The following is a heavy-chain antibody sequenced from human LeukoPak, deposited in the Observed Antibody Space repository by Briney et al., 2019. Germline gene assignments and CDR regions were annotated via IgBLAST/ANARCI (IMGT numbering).Heavy chain of an antibody. Sequence: PSETLSLTCAVYGGSFSGYYWSWIRQPPGKGLEWIGEINHSGSTNYNPSLKSRVTISVDTSKNQFSLKLSSVTAADTAVYYCARVDTRYYDSSGYYEGYFDYWGQGTLVTVSS. CDR2: INHSGST. CDR3: ARVDTRYYDSSGYYEGYFDY. D-gene: IGHD3-22*01. CDR1: GGSFSGYY. V-gene: IGHV4-34*01. J-gene: IGHJ4*02.